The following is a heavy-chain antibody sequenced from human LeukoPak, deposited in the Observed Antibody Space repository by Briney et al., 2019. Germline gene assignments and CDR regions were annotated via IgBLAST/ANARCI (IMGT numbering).Heavy chain of an antibody. CDR3: ARLALDFWSGYEGDY. J-gene: IGHJ4*02. D-gene: IGHD3-3*01. Sequence: PSEALSLTCAVSGGSISSSNWWSWVRQPPGKGLEWIGEINHSGSTNYNPSLKSRVTISVDTSKNQFSLKLSSVTAADTAVYYCARLALDFWSGYEGDYWGQGTLVTVSS. CDR1: GGSISSSNW. CDR2: INHSGST. V-gene: IGHV4-4*02.